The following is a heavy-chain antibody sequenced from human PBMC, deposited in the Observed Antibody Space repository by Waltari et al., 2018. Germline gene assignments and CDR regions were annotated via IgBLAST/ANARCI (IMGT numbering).Heavy chain of an antibody. Sequence: LVESGGGFVRPGGSLRLSCAVAGLTSSNYAMNWVRQAPGKGLEWISYVNGNNSTTYYADSVRGRFIISRDNAKSLLYLQMNNLRTEDTAVYYCVRWKGPWGQGTLVTVSS. J-gene: IGHJ3*01. CDR2: VNGNNSTT. V-gene: IGHV3-48*04. D-gene: IGHD1-1*01. CDR3: VRWKGP. CDR1: GLTSSNYA.